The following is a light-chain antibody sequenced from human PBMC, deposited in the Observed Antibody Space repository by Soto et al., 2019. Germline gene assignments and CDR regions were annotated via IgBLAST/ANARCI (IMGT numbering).Light chain of an antibody. CDR1: RSDVGGYGY. CDR3: SSSAGSNTDVV. V-gene: IGLV2-8*01. J-gene: IGLJ2*01. CDR2: EVT. Sequence: QSALIQPPSASGSPGQSVTISCTGTRSDVGGYGYVSWYQQYPGKAPKLMIYEVTKRPSGVPDRFSGSKSGNTASLTVSGLQTEDESDYYCSSSAGSNTDVVFGGGTKVTVL.